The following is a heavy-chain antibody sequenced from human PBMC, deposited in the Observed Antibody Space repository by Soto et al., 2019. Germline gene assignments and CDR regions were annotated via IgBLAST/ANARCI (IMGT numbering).Heavy chain of an antibody. CDR3: ARDSEFGVVINYYYYYGMDV. V-gene: IGHV3-21*01. J-gene: IGHJ6*02. CDR1: GFTFSSYS. D-gene: IGHD3-3*01. Sequence: GGSLRLSCAASGFTFSSYSMNWVRQAPGKGLEWVSSISSSSSYIYYADSVKGRFTISRDNAKNSLYLQMTSLRAEDTAVYYCARDSEFGVVINYYYYYGMDVWGQGTTVTVSS. CDR2: ISSSSSYI.